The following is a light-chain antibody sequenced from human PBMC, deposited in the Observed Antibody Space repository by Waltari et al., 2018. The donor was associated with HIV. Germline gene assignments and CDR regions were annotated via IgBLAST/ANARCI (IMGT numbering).Light chain of an antibody. CDR3: QKYNNAPHT. V-gene: IGKV1-27*01. CDR2: RAS. J-gene: IGKJ1*01. CDR1: QDIGDS. Sequence: DIRMTQSPSSLSASVGDRVTITCRATQDIGDSLVWYQPRPGQVPKLLIFRASTLHSGVPSRFTGSGSGTYFTLSITSLQPEDVATYFCQKYNNAPHTFGQGTKVEI.